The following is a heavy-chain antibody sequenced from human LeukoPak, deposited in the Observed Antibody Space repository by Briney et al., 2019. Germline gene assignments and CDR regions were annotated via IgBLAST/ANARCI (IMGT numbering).Heavy chain of an antibody. CDR2: INHSGST. V-gene: IGHV4-34*01. J-gene: IGHJ2*01. CDR1: GGSFSGYY. Sequence: KASETLSLTCAVYGGSFSGYYWSWIRQPPGKGLEWIGEINHSGSTNYNPSLKSRATISVDTSKNQFSLKLSSVTAADTAVYYCARGVARHWYFDLWGRGTLVTVSS. D-gene: IGHD2-15*01. CDR3: ARGVARHWYFDL.